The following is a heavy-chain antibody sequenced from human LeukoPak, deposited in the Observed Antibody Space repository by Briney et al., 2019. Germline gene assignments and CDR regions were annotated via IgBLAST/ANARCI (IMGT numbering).Heavy chain of an antibody. J-gene: IGHJ3*02. CDR1: GGSISSYY. Sequence: PSETLSLTCTVSGGSISSYYWSWIRQPPGKGLEWIWYIYYSGSTNYNPSLKSRVTISVDTSKNQFSLKLSSVTAADTAVYYCAREDPSRNYGDYEGAFDIWGQGTMVTVSS. CDR3: AREDPSRNYGDYEGAFDI. CDR2: IYYSGST. V-gene: IGHV4-59*01. D-gene: IGHD4-17*01.